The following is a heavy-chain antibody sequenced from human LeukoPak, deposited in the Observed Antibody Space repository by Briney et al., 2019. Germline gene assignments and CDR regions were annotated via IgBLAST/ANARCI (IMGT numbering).Heavy chain of an antibody. J-gene: IGHJ4*02. D-gene: IGHD6-19*01. CDR1: GFTFGDYL. V-gene: IGHV3-49*03. CDR3: SRGSGWLSVY. Sequence: GGSLRLSCTAFGFTFGDYLMSWFRQAPGKGLEWIGFISGGATEYAASVKGRFTISRDDSTSIAYLQMNSLTTEDTAVYYCSRGSGWLSVYWGQGTLVTVSS. CDR2: ISGGAT.